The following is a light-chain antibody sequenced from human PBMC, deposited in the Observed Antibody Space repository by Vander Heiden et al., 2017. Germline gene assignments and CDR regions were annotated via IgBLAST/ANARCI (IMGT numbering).Light chain of an antibody. CDR1: HSISSW. Sequence: DIQMTQSPSTLSASVGDRVTITCRASHSISSWLAWYQQKPGKEPKSLIYKESSLGGGGPSRCCSGGAGAEDTTTTSSLQPDEVATDYCQQYRRKSCTFGQGTKLE. CDR2: KES. J-gene: IGKJ2*02. V-gene: IGKV1-5*03. CDR3: QQYRRKSCT.